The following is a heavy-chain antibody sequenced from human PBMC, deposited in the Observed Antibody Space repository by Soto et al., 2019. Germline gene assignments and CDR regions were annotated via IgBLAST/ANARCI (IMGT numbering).Heavy chain of an antibody. CDR2: ISVSGIIT. J-gene: IGHJ4*02. D-gene: IGHD2-15*01. V-gene: IGHV3-23*01. Sequence: GGSLRLSCAASGFTFNTYAMNWVRQAPGKGLEWVAEISVSGIITYYAPSVKGRFTISIDSSKNTLYLQMYSLRAEDTAIYYFARSRSGLLSLCHFIYWGQGALVTVTS. CDR1: GFTFNTYA. CDR3: ARSRSGLLSLCHFIY.